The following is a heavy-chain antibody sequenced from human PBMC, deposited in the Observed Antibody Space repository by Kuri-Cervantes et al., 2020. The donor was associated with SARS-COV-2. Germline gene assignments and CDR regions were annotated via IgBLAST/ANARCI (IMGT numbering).Heavy chain of an antibody. Sequence: ETLSLTCAASGFTFSSYSMNWVRQAPGKGLEWVSYISSSSSTIYYADSVKGRFTISRDNAKDSLYLQMNSLRDEDTAVYYCARDQTYYYDSSGYYSNYWGQGTLVTVSS. CDR2: ISSSSSTI. V-gene: IGHV3-48*02. J-gene: IGHJ4*02. CDR1: GFTFSSYS. D-gene: IGHD3-22*01. CDR3: ARDQTYYYDSSGYYSNY.